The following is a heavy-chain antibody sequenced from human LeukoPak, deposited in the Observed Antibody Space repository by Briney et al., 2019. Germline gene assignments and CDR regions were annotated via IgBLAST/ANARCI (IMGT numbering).Heavy chain of an antibody. Sequence: SETLSLTCTVSGGSISSYYWSWIRQPPGKGLEWIGYIYYRGSTNYNPSLKSRLTMSVDTSKSQFSLRLNSVTAADTATYYCARRYSSGFYYFDYWGQGALVTVSS. CDR3: ARRYSSGFYYFDY. V-gene: IGHV4-59*12. CDR1: GGSISSYY. CDR2: IYYRGST. D-gene: IGHD6-19*01. J-gene: IGHJ4*02.